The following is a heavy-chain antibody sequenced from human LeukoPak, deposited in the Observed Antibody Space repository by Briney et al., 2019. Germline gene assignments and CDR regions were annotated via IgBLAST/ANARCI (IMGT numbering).Heavy chain of an antibody. CDR1: GGSISSYY. CDR2: ISYSGST. Sequence: NPSETLSLTCTVSGGSISSYYWSWIRQPPGKGLEWIGYISYSGSTNFNPSLKSRVTISVDTSKNQFSLKLSSVTAADTAVYHCARGGTAGTNLNWFDPWGQGTLVTVSS. CDR3: ARGGTAGTNLNWFDP. J-gene: IGHJ5*02. D-gene: IGHD1-1*01. V-gene: IGHV4-59*01.